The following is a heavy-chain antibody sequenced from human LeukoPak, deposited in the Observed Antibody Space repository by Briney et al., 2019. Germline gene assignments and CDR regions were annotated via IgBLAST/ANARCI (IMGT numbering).Heavy chain of an antibody. CDR2: INHSGST. CDR3: ARYYLAGSGWINDAFDI. V-gene: IGHV4-39*07. CDR1: GGSISSSSYY. J-gene: IGHJ3*02. D-gene: IGHD6-19*01. Sequence: SETLSLTCTVSGGSISSSSYYWGWIRQPPGKGLECIGEINHSGSTNYNPSLKSRVTISVDTSKNQFSLKLSSVTAADTAVYYCARYYLAGSGWINDAFDIWGQGTMVTVSS.